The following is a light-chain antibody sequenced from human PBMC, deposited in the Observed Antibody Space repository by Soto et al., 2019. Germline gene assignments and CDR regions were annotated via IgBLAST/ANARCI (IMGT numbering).Light chain of an antibody. J-gene: IGKJ2*01. Sequence: DIQMTQSPSSVSASVGDRVTITCRASQGISSWLAWYQQKPGKAPKLLISRASTRESGVPDRFSGSGSGTDFTLTISSLQAEDVAVYYCQQYYGSPYTFGQGTKLEIK. CDR1: QGISSW. CDR3: QQYYGSPYT. CDR2: RAS. V-gene: IGKV1-12*01.